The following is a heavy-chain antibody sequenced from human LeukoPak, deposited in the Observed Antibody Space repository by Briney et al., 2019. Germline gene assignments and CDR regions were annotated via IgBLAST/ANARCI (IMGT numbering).Heavy chain of an antibody. V-gene: IGHV1-2*06. D-gene: IGHD6-19*01. J-gene: IGHJ3*02. CDR2: INPNSGGT. CDR3: ARGPRLDSSGWYYGAFDI. Sequence: GASVKVSCKASGYTFTSYGISWVRQAPGQGLEWMGRINPNSGGTNYAQEFQGRVTMTRDTSISTAYMELSRLRSDDTAVYYCARGPRLDSSGWYYGAFDIWGQGTMVTVSS. CDR1: GYTFTSYG.